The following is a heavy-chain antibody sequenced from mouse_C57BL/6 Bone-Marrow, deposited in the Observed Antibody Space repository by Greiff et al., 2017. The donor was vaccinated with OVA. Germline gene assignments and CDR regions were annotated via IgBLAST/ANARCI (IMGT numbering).Heavy chain of an antibody. CDR3: ATEGAY. V-gene: IGHV14-4*01. CDR1: GFNIKDDY. J-gene: IGHJ3*01. CDR2: IDPENGDY. Sequence: EVQLQQSGAELVRPGASVKLSCTASGFNIKDDYMHWVKQRPEQGLEWIGWIDPENGDYEYASKFQGKATITADTSSNTAYLKLSSLTYEDTAVYYCATEGAYWGQGTLVTVSA.